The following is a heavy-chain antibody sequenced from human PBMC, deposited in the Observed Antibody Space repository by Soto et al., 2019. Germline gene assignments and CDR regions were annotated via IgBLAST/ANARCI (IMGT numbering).Heavy chain of an antibody. V-gene: IGHV4-59*01. J-gene: IGHJ4*02. CDR2: IYYSGST. CDR1: GGSISSYY. D-gene: IGHD1-20*01. CDR3: ARRYNWNLDY. Sequence: HVQLQESGPGLVKPSETLSLTCTVSGGSISSYYWSWIRQPPGKGLEWIGYIYYSGSTNYNPSLKSRVTISVDTSKNQFSLKLSSVTAADTAVYYCARRYNWNLDYWGQGTLVTVSS.